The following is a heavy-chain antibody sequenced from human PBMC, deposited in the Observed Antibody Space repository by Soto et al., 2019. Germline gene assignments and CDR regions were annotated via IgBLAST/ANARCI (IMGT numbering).Heavy chain of an antibody. CDR1: GGTFSSYA. V-gene: IGHV1-69*13. Sequence: GASVQVSCKASGGTFSSYAISWVRQAPGQGLEWMGGIIPIFGTANYAQKFQGRVTITADESTSTAYMELSSLRSEDTAVYYCARGRMTYLWYGGNVDFDYWGQGTLVTVSS. CDR2: IIPIFGTA. D-gene: IGHD2-8*01. J-gene: IGHJ4*02. CDR3: ARGRMTYLWYGGNVDFDY.